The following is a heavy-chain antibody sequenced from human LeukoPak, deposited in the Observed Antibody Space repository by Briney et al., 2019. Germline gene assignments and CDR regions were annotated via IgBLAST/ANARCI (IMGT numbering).Heavy chain of an antibody. CDR2: ISWNSGSI. D-gene: IGHD6-19*01. V-gene: IGHV3-9*03. J-gene: IGHJ4*02. CDR1: GFTLDNYA. Sequence: PGGSLRLSCAASGFTLDNYAMHWVRQAPGKGLEWVSGISWNSGSIGYADSVKGRFTISRDNAKNSLYLQMNSLRAEDMALYYCAKSTVAGWGGYFDYWGQGTLVTVSS. CDR3: AKSTVAGWGGYFDY.